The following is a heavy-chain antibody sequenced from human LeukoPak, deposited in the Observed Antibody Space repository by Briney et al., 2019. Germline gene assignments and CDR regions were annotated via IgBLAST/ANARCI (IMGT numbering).Heavy chain of an antibody. CDR2: ISSSGNT. D-gene: IGHD6-13*01. V-gene: IGHV3-23*01. J-gene: IGHJ4*02. CDR1: GFTFSRSA. Sequence: GGSLRLSCAASGFTFSRSAMTWVRQTPGKGPDWVSSISSSGNTYYADSVKGRFTISRDNSKNMLYLQMNSLRAEDTAVYYCVKGRISEDGHDFWGQGTLVTVSS. CDR3: VKGRISEDGHDF.